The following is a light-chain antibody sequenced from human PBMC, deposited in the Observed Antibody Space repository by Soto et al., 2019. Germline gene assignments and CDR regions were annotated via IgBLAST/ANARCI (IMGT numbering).Light chain of an antibody. CDR2: DNN. CDR1: SSNIGAGYD. CDR3: QSSDSSLSASV. J-gene: IGLJ2*01. V-gene: IGLV1-40*01. Sequence: QSVLTQPPSVSGAPGQRVTISCTGSSSNIGAGYDVHWYQQLPGTAPKLLIFDNNNRPSGVPDRFSGSKSGTSASLAITGLRAEDEADYYCQSSDSSLSASVFGGGTKLTVL.